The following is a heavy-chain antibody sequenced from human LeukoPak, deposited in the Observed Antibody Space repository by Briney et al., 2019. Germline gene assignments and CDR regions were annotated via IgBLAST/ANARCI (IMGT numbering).Heavy chain of an antibody. J-gene: IGHJ4*02. CDR2: FDPEGGET. CDR1: GYTLTELS. V-gene: IGHV1-24*01. Sequence: ASVKVSCKVSGYTLTELSMHWVRQAPGKGLEWMGGFDPEGGETIYAQKFQGRVTMTEDTSTDTAYMELSSLRSEDTAVYYCATDGRRYSYGPADYWGQGTLVTVSS. CDR3: ATDGRRYSYGPADY. D-gene: IGHD5-18*01.